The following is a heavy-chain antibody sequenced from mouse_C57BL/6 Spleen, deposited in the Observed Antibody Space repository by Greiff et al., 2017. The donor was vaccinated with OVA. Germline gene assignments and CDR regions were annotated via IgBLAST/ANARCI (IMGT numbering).Heavy chain of an antibody. J-gene: IGHJ4*01. Sequence: EVQLQQSGPELVKPGASVKISCKASGYTFTDYYMNWVKQSHGKSLEWIGDLNPNNGGTSYNQKIKGTATLTVDKSSSTAYMELRSLTSEDAAVYYCARKGGISGYRYAMDYWGQGTSVTVSS. CDR1: GYTFTDYY. D-gene: IGHD3-2*02. V-gene: IGHV1-26*01. CDR2: LNPNNGGT. CDR3: ARKGGISGYRYAMDY.